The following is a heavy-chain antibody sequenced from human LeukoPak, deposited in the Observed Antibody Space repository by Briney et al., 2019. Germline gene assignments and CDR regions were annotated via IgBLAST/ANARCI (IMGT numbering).Heavy chain of an antibody. CDR1: GFTFRNYW. CDR3: ARGYSSGYRIDY. V-gene: IGHV3-74*01. CDR2: INGDGTNT. D-gene: IGHD3-22*01. Sequence: GGSLRLSCAASGFTFRNYWMHWVRQAPGKGLVWVSRINGDGTNTIYADSVKGRFTISRDNAKNRLYLQMNSLRAEDTAVYYCARGYSSGYRIDYWGQGTLVTVSS. J-gene: IGHJ4*02.